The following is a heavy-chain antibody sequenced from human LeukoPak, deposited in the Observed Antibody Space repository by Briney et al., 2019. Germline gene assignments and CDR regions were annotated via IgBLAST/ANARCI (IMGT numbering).Heavy chain of an antibody. V-gene: IGHV3-30*02. CDR2: IRYDGSNK. D-gene: IGHD2-15*01. Sequence: GGSLRLSCAVSGFTVSGNYMSWVRQAPGKGLEWVAFIRYDGSNKYYADSVKGRFTISRDNSKNTLYLQMNSLRAEDTAVYYCAKDLGVVVVAATPGFYWGQGTLVTVSS. J-gene: IGHJ4*02. CDR3: AKDLGVVVVAATPGFY. CDR1: GFTVSGNY.